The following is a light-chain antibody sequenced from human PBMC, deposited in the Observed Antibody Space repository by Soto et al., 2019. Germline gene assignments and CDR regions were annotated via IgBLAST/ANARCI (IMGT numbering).Light chain of an antibody. V-gene: IGKV1-5*03. J-gene: IGKJ1*01. CDR1: QSISTW. CDR2: RAS. Sequence: DIQMTQSPSNLSASVGDRVTITCRASQSISTWLAWYQQKPGQAPKPLIYRASTLESGVPSRFSGSESGTEFTLTISSLQPDDSATYYCQKYNSYQTFGQGTKVEI. CDR3: QKYNSYQT.